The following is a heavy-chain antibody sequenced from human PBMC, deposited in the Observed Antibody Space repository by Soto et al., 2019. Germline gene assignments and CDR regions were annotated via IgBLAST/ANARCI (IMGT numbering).Heavy chain of an antibody. CDR3: AREEHSSSWYIFFDY. Sequence: QVQLQESGPGLVKPSQTLSLTCTVSGGSISSGDYYWSWIRQHPGKGLEWIGYIDYSGSTYYNPSLKSRVTTSVDTSKSQFSLKLSSVTAADTAVYYCAREEHSSSWYIFFDYWGQGTLVTVSS. D-gene: IGHD6-13*01. J-gene: IGHJ4*02. V-gene: IGHV4-31*03. CDR2: IDYSGST. CDR1: GGSISSGDYY.